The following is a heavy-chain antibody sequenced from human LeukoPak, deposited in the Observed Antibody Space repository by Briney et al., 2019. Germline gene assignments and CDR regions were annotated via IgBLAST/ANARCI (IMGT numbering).Heavy chain of an antibody. V-gene: IGHV4-61*01. CDR1: GYSISSGYY. Sequence: SETLSLTCTVSGYSISSGYYWGWIRPPPGKGLEWIGYVYYSGSTNYNPSLKRRVTISVDTSKNQFSLKLTSVTAADTAVYYCARDLVTVTKGFDIWGQGTMVSVSS. J-gene: IGHJ3*02. CDR3: ARDLVTVTKGFDI. CDR2: VYYSGST. D-gene: IGHD4-17*01.